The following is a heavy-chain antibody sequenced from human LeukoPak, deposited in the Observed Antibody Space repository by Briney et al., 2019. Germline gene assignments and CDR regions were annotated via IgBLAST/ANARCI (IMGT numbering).Heavy chain of an antibody. CDR2: IKQDGSEK. CDR1: GFTFSRYW. J-gene: IGHJ3*02. Sequence: GGSLRLSCAASGFTFSRYWMTWVRQAPGKGLEWVANIKQDGSEKYYVDSVKGRFTVSRDNAKNSLSLQMNSLRAEDTAVYYCARDLYGDYGFDIWGEGTMVTVSS. CDR3: ARDLYGDYGFDI. V-gene: IGHV3-7*01. D-gene: IGHD4-17*01.